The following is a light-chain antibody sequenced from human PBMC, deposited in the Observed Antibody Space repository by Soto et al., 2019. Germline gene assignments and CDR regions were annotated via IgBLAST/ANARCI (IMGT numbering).Light chain of an antibody. CDR2: EVN. V-gene: IGLV2-14*01. CDR3: FSFTTPSTHV. CDR1: SSDIGAYDY. J-gene: IGLJ1*01. Sequence: QSALTQPASLSGSPGQSITISCTGTSSDIGAYDYVSWFQQHPGKAPKLMISEVNNRPSGVSNRFSGSKSGNTAYLTISGLQVEYEAEYFCFSFTTPSTHVLGNGTNVTVL.